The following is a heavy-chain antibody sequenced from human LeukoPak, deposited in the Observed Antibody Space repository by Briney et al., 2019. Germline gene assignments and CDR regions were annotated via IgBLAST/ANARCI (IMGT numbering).Heavy chain of an antibody. CDR2: ISAYNGNT. V-gene: IGHV1-18*01. D-gene: IGHD5-18*01. Sequence: ASVKVSCKASGYTFTSYGISWVRQAPGQGLEWMGWISAYNGNTNYAQKLQGRVTMTTDTSTSTAYMELRSLRSDDTAVYYCAKDSTRYSYGPLNYFDYWGQGTLVTVSS. J-gene: IGHJ4*02. CDR3: AKDSTRYSYGPLNYFDY. CDR1: GYTFTSYG.